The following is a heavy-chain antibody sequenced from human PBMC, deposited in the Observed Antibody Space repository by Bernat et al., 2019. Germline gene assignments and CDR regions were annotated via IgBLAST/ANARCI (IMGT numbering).Heavy chain of an antibody. CDR3: ARVARISIFGVVIYHFDY. D-gene: IGHD3-3*01. V-gene: IGHV4-39*01. CDR2: IYYSGST. J-gene: IGHJ4*02. CDR1: GDSGSSSSNY. Sequence: QVQLQESGPGLVKPSETLSLTCTVSGDSGSSSSNYWGWIRQPPGKGLEWIGNIYYSGSTYNNPSLKSRVTISVDTSKNQFSLKLSSVTAADTAVYYCARVARISIFGVVIYHFDYWGQGTLVTVSS.